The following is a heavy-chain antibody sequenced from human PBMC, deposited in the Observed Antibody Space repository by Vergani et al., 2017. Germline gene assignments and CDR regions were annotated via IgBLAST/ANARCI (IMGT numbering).Heavy chain of an antibody. CDR2: ISGSGGST. CDR3: ARVAGDRDAFDI. Sequence: EVQLLESGGGLVQPGGSLRLSCAASGFTFSSYAMSWVRQAPGEGLEWVSAISGSGGSTYYADSVKGRFTISRDNSKNTLYLQMNSLRAEETAVYYCARVAGDRDAFDIWGQGTMVTVSS. CDR1: GFTFSSYA. V-gene: IGHV3-23*01. D-gene: IGHD7-27*01. J-gene: IGHJ3*02.